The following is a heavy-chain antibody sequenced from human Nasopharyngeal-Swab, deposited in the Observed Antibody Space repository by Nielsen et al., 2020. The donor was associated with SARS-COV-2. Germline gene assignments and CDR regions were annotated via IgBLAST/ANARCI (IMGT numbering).Heavy chain of an antibody. D-gene: IGHD3-9*01. Sequence: SVKVSCKASGGTFSSYAISWVRQAPGQGLEWMGGLMPIFGTTNYAQKFQGRVTITADESTSTAYMELSSLRSEDTAVYYCARDGYDILTGYYPPPYYGMDVWGQGTTVTVSS. J-gene: IGHJ6*02. CDR3: ARDGYDILTGYYPPPYYGMDV. CDR1: GGTFSSYA. V-gene: IGHV1-69*13. CDR2: LMPIFGTT.